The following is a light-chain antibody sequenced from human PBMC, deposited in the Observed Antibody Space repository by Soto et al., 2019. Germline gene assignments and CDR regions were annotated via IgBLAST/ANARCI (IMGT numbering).Light chain of an antibody. CDR1: SGSVSTSYY. CDR3: VLYMGSGSVV. CDR2: STN. J-gene: IGLJ2*01. Sequence: QAVVTQEPSFSVSPGVTVTLTCGLSSGSVSTSYYPSWYQQTPGQAPRTLIYSTNTRSSGVPDRFSGSILGNEAALTITGAQADDESDYYCVLYMGSGSVVFGGGTKLTVL. V-gene: IGLV8-61*01.